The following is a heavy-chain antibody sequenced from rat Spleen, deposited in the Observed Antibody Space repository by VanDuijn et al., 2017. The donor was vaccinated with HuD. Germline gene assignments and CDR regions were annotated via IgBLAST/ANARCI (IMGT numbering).Heavy chain of an antibody. CDR1: GFTFSNSG. CDR2: ITSGGSYT. CDR3: ATTPSRDFDS. Sequence: EVQLVESGGGLVQPGRSLKLSCAASGFTFSNSGMAWVRQTPTKGLEWIATITSGGSYTYYPDSVKGRFTISRDNAKSTLYLQMDSLRSEDTATYYCATTPSRDFDSWGQGVMVTVSS. J-gene: IGHJ2*01. D-gene: IGHD3-1*01. V-gene: IGHV5S13*01.